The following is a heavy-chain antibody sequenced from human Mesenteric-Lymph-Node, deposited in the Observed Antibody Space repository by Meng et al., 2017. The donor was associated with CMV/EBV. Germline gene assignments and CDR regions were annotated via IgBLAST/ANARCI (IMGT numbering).Heavy chain of an antibody. CDR3: ARHQRWLKSEGGFNY. V-gene: IGHV4-34*01. Sequence: VQPQQWGAGLLKPSETLSLTCAVYGGSFSGYYWSWIRQPPWKGLEWIGEINHSGSTNYNPSLKSRVTISVDTSKNQFSLKLSSVTAADTAVYYCARHQRWLKSEGGFNYWGQGTLVTVSS. J-gene: IGHJ4*02. CDR2: INHSGST. D-gene: IGHD4-23*01. CDR1: GGSFSGYY.